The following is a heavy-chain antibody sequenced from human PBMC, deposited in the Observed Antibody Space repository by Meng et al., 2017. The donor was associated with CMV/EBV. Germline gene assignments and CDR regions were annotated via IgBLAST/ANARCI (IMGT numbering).Heavy chain of an antibody. CDR2: IYYSGST. Sequence: GSLRLSCTVSGGSISSYYWSWIRQPPGKGLEWIGYIYYSGSTNYNPSLKSRVTISVDTSKNQFSLKLSSVTAADTAVYYCRVYSSGWYYFDYWGQGTLVTVSS. D-gene: IGHD6-19*01. CDR3: RVYSSGWYYFDY. V-gene: IGHV4-59*12. J-gene: IGHJ4*02. CDR1: GGSISSYY.